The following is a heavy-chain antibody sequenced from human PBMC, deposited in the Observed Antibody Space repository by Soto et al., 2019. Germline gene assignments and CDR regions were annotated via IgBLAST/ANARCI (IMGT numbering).Heavy chain of an antibody. CDR1: GFSFSDYP. D-gene: IGHD3-22*01. Sequence: GGSLRLACAGAGFSFSDYPMDWLLQSPGKGLDCVAVSSSGGNKVYYADSVMGRFTISRDKSGNTLYLQMNSLRADDTAVYYCTTLGNYYQRSGYSVFDSCGHGTLVNVSS. V-gene: IGHV3-30-3*01. CDR3: TTLGNYYQRSGYSVFDS. J-gene: IGHJ4*01. CDR2: SSSGGNKV.